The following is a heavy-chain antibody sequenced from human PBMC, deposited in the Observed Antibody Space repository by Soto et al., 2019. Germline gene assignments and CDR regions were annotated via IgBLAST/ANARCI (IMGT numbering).Heavy chain of an antibody. CDR2: IYYSGST. Sequence: QVQLQESGPGLVKPSETLSLTCTVSGGSINSYYWSWIRQPPGKGLEWIGYIYYSGSTKYNPSLXRXVXIXXDTSKNQFSLNLSSVTAADTAVYYCARRYSSGFDYWGQGTLVTVSS. V-gene: IGHV4-59*08. CDR1: GGSINSYY. CDR3: ARRYSSGFDY. D-gene: IGHD6-19*01. J-gene: IGHJ4*02.